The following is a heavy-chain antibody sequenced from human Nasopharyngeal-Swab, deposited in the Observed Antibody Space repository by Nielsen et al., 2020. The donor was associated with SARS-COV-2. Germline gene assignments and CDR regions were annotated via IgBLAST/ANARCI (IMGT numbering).Heavy chain of an antibody. V-gene: IGHV1-2*06. CDR2: TNPNSGGT. J-gene: IGHJ4*02. CDR1: GYTFTGYY. D-gene: IGHD1-26*01. CDR3: ARVGELLGYYFDY. Sequence: ASVKVSCKASGYTFTGYYMHWARQAPGQGLEWMGRTNPNSGGTNYAQKFQGRVTMTRDTSISTAYMELSRLRSDDTAVYYCARVGELLGYYFDYWGQGTLVTVSS.